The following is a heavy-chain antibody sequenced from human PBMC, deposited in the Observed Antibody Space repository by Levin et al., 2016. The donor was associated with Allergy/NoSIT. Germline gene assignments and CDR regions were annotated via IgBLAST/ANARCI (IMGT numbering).Heavy chain of an antibody. CDR2: ISYDGSNK. CDR3: ARVLWFGGPDY. CDR1: GFTFSTYA. Sequence: GESLKISCAASGFTFSTYAMHWVRQAPGKGLEWVAVISYDGSNKYYADSVKGRFTISRDNSKNTLYLQMNSLRAEDTAVYYCARVLWFGGPDYWGQGTLVTVSS. J-gene: IGHJ4*02. D-gene: IGHD3-10*01. V-gene: IGHV3-30-3*01.